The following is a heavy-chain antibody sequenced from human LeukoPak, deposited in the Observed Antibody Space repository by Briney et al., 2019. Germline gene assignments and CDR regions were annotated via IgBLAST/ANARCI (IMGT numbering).Heavy chain of an antibody. CDR1: GGSISSYY. D-gene: IGHD2-2*02. CDR3: ARNTLYYYYYYGMDV. V-gene: IGHV4-59*08. J-gene: IGHJ6*02. Sequence: SETLSLTCTVSGGSISSYYWSWIRQPPGKGLEWIGYISSSGTTKCNPSLKSRLTISVDTSKNQFSLKLTSVTAADTAVYYCARNTLYYYYYYGMDVWGQGTTVTVSS. CDR2: ISSSGTT.